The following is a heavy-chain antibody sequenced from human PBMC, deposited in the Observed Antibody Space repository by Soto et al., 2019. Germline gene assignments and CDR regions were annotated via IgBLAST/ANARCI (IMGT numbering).Heavy chain of an antibody. Sequence: QVQLVQSGAEVKKPGASVKVSCKASGYTFTSYSITWVRQAPGQGLEWMGWISVYNGNTNYAQKLQGRVTMTTDTSTSTAYMELRSLRSCDTAVDYYARNYVISSWDAPHYGGQEILVTFSP. V-gene: IGHV1-18*01. CDR1: GYTFTSYS. CDR2: ISVYNGNT. CDR3: ARNYVISSWDAPHY. J-gene: IGHJ4*02. D-gene: IGHD6-13*01.